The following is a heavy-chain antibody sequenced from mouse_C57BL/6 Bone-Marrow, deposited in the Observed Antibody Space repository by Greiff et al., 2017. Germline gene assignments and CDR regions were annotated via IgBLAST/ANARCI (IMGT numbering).Heavy chain of an antibody. CDR2: IDPSDSYT. Sequence: QVQLQQPGAELVMPGASVKLSCKASGYPFTSYWMHWVKQRPGQGLEWIGEIDPSDSYTNYNQKFKGKSTFPVDKSSSTAYMQLSSLTSEDSAVYYCAREAYYVAMDYWGQGTSVTVSS. CDR1: GYPFTSYW. V-gene: IGHV1-69*01. CDR3: AREAYYVAMDY. J-gene: IGHJ4*01. D-gene: IGHD1-1*01.